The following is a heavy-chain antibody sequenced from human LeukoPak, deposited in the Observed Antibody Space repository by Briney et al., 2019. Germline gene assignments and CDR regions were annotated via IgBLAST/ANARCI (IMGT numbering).Heavy chain of an antibody. CDR2: IYYSGST. J-gene: IGHJ3*02. Sequence: SETLSLTCTVSGGSISSYYWSWIRQPPGKGLEWIGYIYYSGSTNYNPSLKSRVTISIDTSKNQFSLKLSSVTAADTAIYYCARDSRTTTAFDIWGKGTMVTVSS. V-gene: IGHV4-59*01. CDR1: GGSISSYY. CDR3: ARDSRTTTAFDI. D-gene: IGHD1-1*01.